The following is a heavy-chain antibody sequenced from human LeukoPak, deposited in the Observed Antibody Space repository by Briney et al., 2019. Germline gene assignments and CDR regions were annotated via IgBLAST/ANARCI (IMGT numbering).Heavy chain of an antibody. D-gene: IGHD3-10*01. CDR2: TNWNGGST. CDR1: GFTFDDYG. V-gene: IGHV3-20*04. J-gene: IGHJ4*02. Sequence: PGGSLRLSCAASGFTFDDYGMSWVRQVPGKGLEWVSGTNWNGGSTGYADSVKGRFTISRDNAKNSLYLQMNSLRAEDTALYYCASSWGGSYYLGFDYWGQGTLVTVPS. CDR3: ASSWGGSYYLGFDY.